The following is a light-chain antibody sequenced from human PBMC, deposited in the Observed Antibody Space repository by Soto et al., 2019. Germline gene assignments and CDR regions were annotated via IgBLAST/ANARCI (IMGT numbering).Light chain of an antibody. CDR2: DAS. CDR3: LQYGSPPRT. J-gene: IGKJ1*01. V-gene: IGKV3-20*01. Sequence: EIVLTQSPGTLSLSPGERATLSCRASQSVSSNYLAWYQQKFGQAPRLLIYDASSRATGVPDRFSGSGSGTDFSLTISRLEPEVFAVYYCLQYGSPPRTFGQGTTVEFK. CDR1: QSVSSNY.